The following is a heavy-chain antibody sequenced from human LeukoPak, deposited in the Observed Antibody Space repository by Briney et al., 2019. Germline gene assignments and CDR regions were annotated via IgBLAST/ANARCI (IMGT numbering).Heavy chain of an antibody. CDR3: ARVYYSSSYDYWYINL. D-gene: IGHD6-13*01. J-gene: IGHJ2*01. Sequence: SETLSLTCTVSGGSIRSYYWSWIRQPPGKGLEWIGYIYYSGNTNYNPSLKRRLTISIDTSKKQFSLKLSSVTAADTAVYYCARVYYSSSYDYWYINLWGRGTLVTVSS. CDR1: GGSIRSYY. CDR2: IYYSGNT. V-gene: IGHV4-59*01.